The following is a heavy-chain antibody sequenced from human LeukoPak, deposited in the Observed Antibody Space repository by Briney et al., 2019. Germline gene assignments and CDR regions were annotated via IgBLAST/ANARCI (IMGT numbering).Heavy chain of an antibody. D-gene: IGHD3-22*01. CDR1: EGTFSSYA. CDR2: IIPIFGTA. V-gene: IGHV1-69*01. Sequence: SVKVSCXASEGTFSSYAISWVRQAPGQGLEWMGGIIPIFGTANYAQKFQGRVTITADESTSTAYMELSSLRSEDTAVYYCARTRAKYYYDSSGYLSYFDYWGQGTLVTVSS. CDR3: ARTRAKYYYDSSGYLSYFDY. J-gene: IGHJ4*02.